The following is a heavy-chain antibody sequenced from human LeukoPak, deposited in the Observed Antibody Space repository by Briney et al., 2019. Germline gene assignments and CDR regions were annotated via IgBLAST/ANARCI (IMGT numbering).Heavy chain of an antibody. Sequence: GGSLRLSCEASGFTFGSHAMYWVRQAPGKGLEGVAGIFGSGGSPHYADPVKGRFTIARDNSRNTVYLQINSLRAEDTAVYYCGKTTVGYSSGQKPAWPVDYWGQGTLVTVSS. V-gene: IGHV3-23*01. CDR1: GFTFGSHA. CDR2: IFGSGGSP. D-gene: IGHD5-18*01. CDR3: GKTTVGYSSGQKPAWPVDY. J-gene: IGHJ4*02.